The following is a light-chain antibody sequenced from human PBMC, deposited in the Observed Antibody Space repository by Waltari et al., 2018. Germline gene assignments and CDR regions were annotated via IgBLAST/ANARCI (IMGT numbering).Light chain of an antibody. Sequence: SYEVTQPPSVSVSPRQRATITCSGEKLGSKYVSWYQQKSGQSPVLVIYRDDKRPSGIPGRFSCSNSGNTATLTLGGTQPMDEADYYCQAWDSSAFVFGAGTKVTVL. CDR1: KLGSKY. V-gene: IGLV3-1*01. J-gene: IGLJ1*01. CDR2: RDD. CDR3: QAWDSSAFV.